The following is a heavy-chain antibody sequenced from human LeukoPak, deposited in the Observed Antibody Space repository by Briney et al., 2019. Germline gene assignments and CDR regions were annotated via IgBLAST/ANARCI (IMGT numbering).Heavy chain of an antibody. Sequence: ASVKVSCKVSGYTLTELSMHWVRQAPGKGLEWMGGFDPEDGETIYAQKFQGRVTMTEDTSTDTAYMELSSLRSEDTAVYYCATLLWFGELPTDAFDIWGQGTMVTVSS. CDR1: GYTLTELS. D-gene: IGHD3-10*01. CDR2: FDPEDGET. CDR3: ATLLWFGELPTDAFDI. V-gene: IGHV1-24*01. J-gene: IGHJ3*02.